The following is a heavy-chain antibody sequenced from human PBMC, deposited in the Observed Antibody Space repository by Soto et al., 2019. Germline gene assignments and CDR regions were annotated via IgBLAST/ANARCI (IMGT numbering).Heavy chain of an antibody. CDR3: ARPHTSSWTYFDS. CDR1: GFTVSSNY. CDR2: ISSGGNT. V-gene: IGHV3-66*01. D-gene: IGHD6-13*01. J-gene: IGHJ4*02. Sequence: PGGSLRLSCAASGFTVSSNYMSWVRQAPGKGLEWVSVISSGGNTYYAGSVKGRFTISRDNSKNTLYLQMSSLRAEDTAVYYCARPHTSSWTYFDSWGQGTLVTVSS.